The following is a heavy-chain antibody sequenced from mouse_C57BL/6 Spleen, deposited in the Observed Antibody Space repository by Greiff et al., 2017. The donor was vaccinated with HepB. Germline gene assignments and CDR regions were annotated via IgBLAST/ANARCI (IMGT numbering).Heavy chain of an antibody. Sequence: VHVKQSGPELVKPGASVKMSCKASGYTFTDYNMHWVKQSHGKSLEWIGYINPNNGGTSYNQKFKGKATLTVNKSSSTAYMELRSLTSEDSAVYYCARLGGNYVYFDVWGTGTTVSVSS. D-gene: IGHD2-1*01. V-gene: IGHV1-22*01. CDR3: ARLGGNYVYFDV. J-gene: IGHJ1*03. CDR1: GYTFTDYN. CDR2: INPNNGGT.